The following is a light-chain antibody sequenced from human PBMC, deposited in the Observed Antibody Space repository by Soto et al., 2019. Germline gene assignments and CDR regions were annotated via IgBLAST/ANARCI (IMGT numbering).Light chain of an antibody. V-gene: IGLV2-14*01. CDR1: SSDVGGYDY. Sequence: QSALTQPASVSGSPGQSIAISCTGTSSDVGGYDYVSWYQQQPDKAPKLMIYEVTQRPSGVSNRFSGSKSGNTASLTISGIQAEDEADYYCSSHTGGSTRVFGTGTKVTVL. J-gene: IGLJ1*01. CDR3: SSHTGGSTRV. CDR2: EVT.